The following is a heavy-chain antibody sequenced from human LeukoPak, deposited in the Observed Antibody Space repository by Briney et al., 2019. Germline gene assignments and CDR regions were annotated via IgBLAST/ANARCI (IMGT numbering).Heavy chain of an antibody. CDR3: ARAGGVKTAALDLDY. Sequence: SGTLSLTCTVSGASISNYNWWTWVRQPPGKGLEWIGEVLHGGSANHNPSLKSRVTISRDTSKNQFSLKLTSVTTADTAVYYCARAGGVKTAALDLDYWGQGTLVTVSS. V-gene: IGHV4-4*02. CDR2: VLHGGSA. D-gene: IGHD6-25*01. J-gene: IGHJ4*02. CDR1: GASISNYNW.